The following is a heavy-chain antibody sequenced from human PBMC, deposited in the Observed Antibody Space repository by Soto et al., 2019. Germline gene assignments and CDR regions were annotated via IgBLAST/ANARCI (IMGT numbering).Heavy chain of an antibody. V-gene: IGHV3-30*04. J-gene: IGHJ4*02. Sequence: PGGPLRLSCAASGFTFSTYAMAWVRQAPGKGLEWVAAISSSGRNKYYADPVEGRFYISRDNSKSTVYLQMNSLRAEDTAIYYCAKDTYYYDSSGYYVFDYWGQGALVTVSS. CDR3: AKDTYYYDSSGYYVFDY. CDR2: ISSSGRNK. D-gene: IGHD3-22*01. CDR1: GFTFSTYA.